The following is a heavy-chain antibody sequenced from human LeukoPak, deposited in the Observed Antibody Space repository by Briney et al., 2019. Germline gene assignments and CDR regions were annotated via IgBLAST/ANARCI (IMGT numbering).Heavy chain of an antibody. V-gene: IGHV4-38-2*02. CDR3: ARVGSSNRHYDF. CDR2: LSHSGAT. D-gene: IGHD3-10*01. J-gene: IGHJ4*02. Sequence: SETLSLTCSVSGSSITSVSYWAWIRQTPEKGLEWIGSLSHSGATYYNPSLTSRLSTSVDTSNHRFSLTLRSVTAADTAVYYCARVGSSNRHYDFWGPGTLVTVSS. CDR1: GSSITSVSY.